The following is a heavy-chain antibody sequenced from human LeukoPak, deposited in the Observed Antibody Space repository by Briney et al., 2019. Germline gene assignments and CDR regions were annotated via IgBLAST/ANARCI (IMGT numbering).Heavy chain of an antibody. D-gene: IGHD2-2*02. Sequence: SETLSLTCAVSGGSISSYYWSWIRQPAGKGLEWIGRIYTTGSTNNNPSLKSRVTMSVDTSKNQFSLKLSSVTAADTAVYYCARVHRRCSSTSCYRAAWFDPWGQGTLVTVSS. CDR2: IYTTGST. V-gene: IGHV4-4*07. CDR3: ARVHRRCSSTSCYRAAWFDP. J-gene: IGHJ5*02. CDR1: GGSISSYY.